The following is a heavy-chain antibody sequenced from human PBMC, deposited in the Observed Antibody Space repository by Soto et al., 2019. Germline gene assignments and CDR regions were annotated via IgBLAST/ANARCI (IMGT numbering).Heavy chain of an antibody. V-gene: IGHV3-23*01. CDR1: GFTFSRYA. Sequence: EVQLLESGGGLVQPGGSLRLSCAASGFTFSRYAMSWVRQAPGKGLERVSAISGSGGSTYYADSVKGRFTISRDNSKNTLDLQMNSLRAEDTAVYYCAKGDNWNSIGYYFDYWGQGTLVTVAS. CDR2: ISGSGGST. D-gene: IGHD1-7*01. J-gene: IGHJ4*02. CDR3: AKGDNWNSIGYYFDY.